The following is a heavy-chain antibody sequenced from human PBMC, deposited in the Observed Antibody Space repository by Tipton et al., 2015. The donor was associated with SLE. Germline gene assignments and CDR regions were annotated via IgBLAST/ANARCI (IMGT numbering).Heavy chain of an antibody. CDR3: VKDSGYSYGFDY. CDR2: ISWNSGSI. D-gene: IGHD5-18*01. V-gene: IGHV3-9*01. CDR1: GFTFDDYA. J-gene: IGHJ4*02. Sequence: VQLVQSGGGLVQPGRSLRLSCAASGFTFDDYAMHWVRQAPGKGLEWVSGISWNSGSIGYADSVKGRFTISRDNSRNSLYLQMNSLITEDTALYYCVKDSGYSYGFDYWGQGTLVTVSS.